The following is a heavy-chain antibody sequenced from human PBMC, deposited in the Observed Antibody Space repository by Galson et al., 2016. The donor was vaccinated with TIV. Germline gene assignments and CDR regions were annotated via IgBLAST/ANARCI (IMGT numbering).Heavy chain of an antibody. CDR1: GYMFSAHW. D-gene: IGHD3-16*01. V-gene: IGHV5-51*03. J-gene: IGHJ4*02. CDR2: MNPGDSET. CDR3: AKRKEYYEF. Sequence: QSGAEVKKPGESLIISCKASGYMFSAHWFGWVRQMPGKGPEWIGIMNPGDSETRYSPSFEGQVTISADNSISTAYLQWHSLKASDTAVYYCAKRKEYYEFWGQGTLVTVSS.